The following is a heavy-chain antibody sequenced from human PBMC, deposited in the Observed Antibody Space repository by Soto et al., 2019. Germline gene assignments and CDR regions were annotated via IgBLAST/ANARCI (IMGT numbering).Heavy chain of an antibody. CDR1: GYTFTSYG. CDR2: INPNSGGT. CDR3: ARGRARYPGMDV. V-gene: IGHV1-2*02. Sequence: ASVKVSCKASGYTFTSYGISWVRQAPGQGLEWVGWINPNSGGTRYAQKFQGRVTMTRDTSSSTVYMELSRLRSDDRAVYHCARGRARYPGMDVWGPGSTVTVS. D-gene: IGHD1-26*01. J-gene: IGHJ6*02.